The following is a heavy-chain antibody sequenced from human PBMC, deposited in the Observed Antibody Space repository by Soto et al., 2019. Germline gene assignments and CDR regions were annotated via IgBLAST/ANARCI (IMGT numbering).Heavy chain of an antibody. CDR1: GFTFSSYG. CDR2: IWYEGSNK. Sequence: QVQLVESGGGVVQPGRSLRLSCAASGFTFSSYGMHWVRQAPGKGLEWVAVIWYEGSNKYYADSVKGRFTISRDNSKNTLYLQMNSLRAEDTAVYYCARGRVTFGGVITTRGTLFDYWGQGTLVTVSS. V-gene: IGHV3-33*01. J-gene: IGHJ4*02. CDR3: ARGRVTFGGVITTRGTLFDY. D-gene: IGHD3-16*02.